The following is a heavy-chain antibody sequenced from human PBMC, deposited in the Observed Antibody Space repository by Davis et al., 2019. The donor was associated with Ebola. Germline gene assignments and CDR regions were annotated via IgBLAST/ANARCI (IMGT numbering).Heavy chain of an antibody. V-gene: IGHV3-7*01. D-gene: IGHD4-17*01. CDR1: GFTFTTYW. Sequence: GESLKISCAASGFTFTTYWMSWVRQAPGKGLEWVANIKQDGSEKYYVDSVKGRFTISRDNAKNSLYLQMNSLSTEDTAVYYCASHDYGDYAGPDYWGQGTLVIVSS. CDR2: IKQDGSEK. CDR3: ASHDYGDYAGPDY. J-gene: IGHJ4*02.